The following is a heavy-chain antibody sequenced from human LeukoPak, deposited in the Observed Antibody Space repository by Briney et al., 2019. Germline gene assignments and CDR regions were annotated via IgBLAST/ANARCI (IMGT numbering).Heavy chain of an antibody. J-gene: IGHJ5*02. Sequence: ASVKVSCKASGYTFTSYGISWVRQAPGQGLEWMGWISAYNGNTNYAQKLQGRVTMTTDTSTSTAYMELRSLRSDDTAVYYCARVGYMVRGVIIGTNWFDPWGQGTLVTVSS. D-gene: IGHD3-10*01. CDR1: GYTFTSYG. V-gene: IGHV1-18*01. CDR2: ISAYNGNT. CDR3: ARVGYMVRGVIIGTNWFDP.